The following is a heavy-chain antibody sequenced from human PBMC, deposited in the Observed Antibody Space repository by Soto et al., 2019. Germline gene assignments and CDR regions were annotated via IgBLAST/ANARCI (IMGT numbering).Heavy chain of an antibody. CDR3: AHTLPPWGGMDV. CDR2: IYWDDDK. CDR1: GFSLSTSGVG. Sequence: QITLKESGPTLVKPTQTLTLTCTFSGFSLSTSGVGVGWIRQPPGKALEWLALIYWDDDKRYSPSLKRRLTITMDTSKDPVVLTMTNIGPVDTAPYYCAHTLPPWGGMDVWGQGTTVTVSS. V-gene: IGHV2-5*02. D-gene: IGHD7-27*01. J-gene: IGHJ6*02.